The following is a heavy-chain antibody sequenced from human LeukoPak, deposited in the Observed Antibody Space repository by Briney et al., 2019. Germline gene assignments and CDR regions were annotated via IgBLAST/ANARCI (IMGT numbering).Heavy chain of an antibody. CDR3: ARVTITAGLLEGGDDY. V-gene: IGHV4-31*03. J-gene: IGHJ4*02. CDR1: GGSISSGGYY. Sequence: PSETLSLTCTVSGGSISSGGYYWSWIRQHPGKGLEWIGYIYYSGSTYYNPSLKSRVTISVDTSKNQFSLKLSSVTAADTAVYYCARVTITAGLLEGGDDYWGQGTLVTVSS. D-gene: IGHD2-15*01. CDR2: IYYSGST.